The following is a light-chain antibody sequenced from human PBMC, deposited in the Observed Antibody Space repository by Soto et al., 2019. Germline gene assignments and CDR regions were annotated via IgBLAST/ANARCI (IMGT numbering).Light chain of an antibody. Sequence: QSVLTQPPSVSWAPGQRVTISCTGTSSNIGAGYDVHWYQQFPGTAPKLLIYGNRNRPSGVPDRFSGSKSGTSASLAITGLQAEDEATYYCQSCDSSLSGSGVFGTGTKLTVL. J-gene: IGLJ1*01. V-gene: IGLV1-40*01. CDR2: GNR. CDR1: SSNIGAGYD. CDR3: QSCDSSLSGSGV.